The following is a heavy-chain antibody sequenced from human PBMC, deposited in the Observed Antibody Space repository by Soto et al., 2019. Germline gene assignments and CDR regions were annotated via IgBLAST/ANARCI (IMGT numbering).Heavy chain of an antibody. V-gene: IGHV1-69*13. CDR2: IIPIFGTA. J-gene: IGHJ4*02. Sequence: SVKVSCKASGGTFSSYAISWVRQAPGQGLEWMGGIIPIFGTANYAQKFQGRVTITADESTSTAYMELSSLRSEDTAVYYCARELGSSGYPFDYWGQGTLVTVSS. CDR1: GGTFSSYA. D-gene: IGHD3-22*01. CDR3: ARELGSSGYPFDY.